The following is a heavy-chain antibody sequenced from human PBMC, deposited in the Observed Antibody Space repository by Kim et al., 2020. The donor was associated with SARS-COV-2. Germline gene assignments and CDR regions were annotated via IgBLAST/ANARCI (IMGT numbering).Heavy chain of an antibody. CDR1: GYTFTGYY. J-gene: IGHJ3*02. D-gene: IGHD3-22*01. Sequence: ASVKVSCKASGYTFTGYYMHWVRQAPGQGLEWMGWINPNSGGTNYAQKFHGRVTMTRDTSISTAYMELSRLRSDDTAVYYCAREPGITMIVVVTRNDAFDIWGQGTMVTVSS. V-gene: IGHV1-2*02. CDR2: INPNSGGT. CDR3: AREPGITMIVVVTRNDAFDI.